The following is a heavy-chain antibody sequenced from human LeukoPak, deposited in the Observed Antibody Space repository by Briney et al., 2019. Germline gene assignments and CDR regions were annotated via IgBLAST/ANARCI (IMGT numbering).Heavy chain of an antibody. CDR1: GGXXXXYY. Sequence: SGGXXXXYYWSWIRQPPGKGLEWIGYIYYSGSTNYNPSLKSRVTISVDTSKNQFSLKLSSVTAADTAVYYCARGLTYSSARDAFDIWGQGTMVTVSS. CDR3: ARGLTYSSARDAFDI. CDR2: IYYSGST. J-gene: IGHJ3*02. V-gene: IGHV4-59*01. D-gene: IGHD6-19*01.